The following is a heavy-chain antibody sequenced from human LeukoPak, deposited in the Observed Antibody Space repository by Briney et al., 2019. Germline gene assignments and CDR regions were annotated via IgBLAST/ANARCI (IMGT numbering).Heavy chain of an antibody. CDR2: ISSSSGKT. J-gene: IGHJ5*02. V-gene: IGHV1-18*01. CDR3: ARNHASSSGWFDP. Sequence: ASVKVSCKASGYTFISYGISWVRQAPGQGLEWMGWISSSSGKTNSAQNFQGRVTMTTDTSTSTAYLELRSLRFDDTALYYCARNHASSSGWFDPWGQGTLVTVSS. D-gene: IGHD6-6*01. CDR1: GYTFISYG.